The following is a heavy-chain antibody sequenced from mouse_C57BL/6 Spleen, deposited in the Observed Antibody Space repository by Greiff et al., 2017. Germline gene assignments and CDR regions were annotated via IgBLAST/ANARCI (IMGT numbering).Heavy chain of an antibody. V-gene: IGHV1-69*01. CDR1: GYTFTSYW. J-gene: IGHJ3*01. CDR3: ARKFRSGGNYLAWFAY. D-gene: IGHD2-1*01. CDR2: IDPSASYT. Sequence: QVQLQQPGAELVMPGASVKLSCKASGYTFTSYWLHWVKQRPGQGLEWIGEIDPSASYTNYNQQFKGKSTLTVDKSSSTAYMQLSSLTSEDSAVYYCARKFRSGGNYLAWFAYWGQGTLVTVSA.